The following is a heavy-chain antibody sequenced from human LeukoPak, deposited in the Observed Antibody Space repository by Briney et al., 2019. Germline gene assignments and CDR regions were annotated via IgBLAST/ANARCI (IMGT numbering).Heavy chain of an antibody. V-gene: IGHV6-1*01. CDR3: ATDPAAP. Sequence: SQTLSLTCAISGYTFCSNSAGWDWIGQSPALGLDWMGRAYYRSKWYNGYAVSVKSRITIYPDTSTNQFSLQLNSVTPEDTAVYYCATDPAAPWGQGTLVTVSS. CDR1: GYTFCSNSAG. D-gene: IGHD2-15*01. J-gene: IGHJ5*02. CDR2: AYYRSKWYN.